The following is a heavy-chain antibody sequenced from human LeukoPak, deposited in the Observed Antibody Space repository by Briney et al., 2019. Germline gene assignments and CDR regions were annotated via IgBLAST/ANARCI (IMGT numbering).Heavy chain of an antibody. Sequence: PGGSLRLSCAASGFTFSSYAMSWVRQAPGKGLEWVSSISSSSSYIYYADSVKGRFTISRDNAKNSLYLQMNSLRAEDTAVYYCARGEVGATGDYWGQGTLVTVSS. CDR1: GFTFSSYA. V-gene: IGHV3-21*01. D-gene: IGHD1-26*01. CDR3: ARGEVGATGDY. J-gene: IGHJ4*02. CDR2: ISSSSSYI.